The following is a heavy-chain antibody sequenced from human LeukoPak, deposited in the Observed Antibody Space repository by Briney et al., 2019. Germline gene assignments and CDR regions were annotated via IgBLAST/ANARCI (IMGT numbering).Heavy chain of an antibody. CDR2: ISWNSGSI. CDR3: AKAKYSSGRVVDY. Sequence: SLRLSCAASGFTFDDYAMHWVRQAPGKGLEWVSGISWNSGSIGYADSVKGRFTISRDNAKNSLYLQMNSLRAEDTALYYCAKAKYSSGRVVDYWGQGTLVTVSS. J-gene: IGHJ4*02. V-gene: IGHV3-9*01. CDR1: GFTFDDYA. D-gene: IGHD6-19*01.